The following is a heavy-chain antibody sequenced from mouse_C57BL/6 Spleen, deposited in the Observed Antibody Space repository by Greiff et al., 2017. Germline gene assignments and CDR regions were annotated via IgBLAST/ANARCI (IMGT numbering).Heavy chain of an antibody. Sequence: EVQLQQSGAELVRPGASVKLSCTASGFNIKDYYMHWVKQRPEQGLEWIGRIDPEAGDTEYAPKFQGKAPMTAEPSSNTASLQLSSLSSEDTAVYYCTTRAHYYYGSSYDWYFDVWGTGTTVTVAS. CDR2: IDPEAGDT. V-gene: IGHV14-1*01. J-gene: IGHJ1*03. CDR1: GFNIKDYY. D-gene: IGHD1-1*01. CDR3: TTRAHYYYGSSYDWYFDV.